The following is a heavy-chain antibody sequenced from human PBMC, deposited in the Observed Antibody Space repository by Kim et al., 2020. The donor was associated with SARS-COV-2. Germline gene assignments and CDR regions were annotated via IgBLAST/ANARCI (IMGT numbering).Heavy chain of an antibody. J-gene: IGHJ4*02. Sequence: SETLSLTCTVSGGSISSSSYYWGWIRQPPGKGLEWIGSIYYSGSTYYNPSLKSRVTISVDTSKNQFSLKLSSVTAADTAVYYCARHRRHYDILTGYYAGNFDYWGQGTLVTVSS. D-gene: IGHD3-9*01. CDR1: GGSISSSSYY. V-gene: IGHV4-39*01. CDR3: ARHRRHYDILTGYYAGNFDY. CDR2: IYYSGST.